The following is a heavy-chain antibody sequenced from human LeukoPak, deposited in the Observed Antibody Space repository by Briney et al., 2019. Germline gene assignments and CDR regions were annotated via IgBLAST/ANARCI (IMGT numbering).Heavy chain of an antibody. CDR3: ARESASEGSSSFDY. J-gene: IGHJ4*02. CDR2: IYYGGST. V-gene: IGHV4-39*07. Sequence: PSETLSLTCTVSGGSISSSSYYWGWIRQPPGKGLEWIGSIYYGGSTYYNPSLKSRVTISVDTSKNQFSLKLSSVTAADTAVYYCARESASEGSSSFDYWGQGTLVTVSS. D-gene: IGHD6-6*01. CDR1: GGSISSSSYY.